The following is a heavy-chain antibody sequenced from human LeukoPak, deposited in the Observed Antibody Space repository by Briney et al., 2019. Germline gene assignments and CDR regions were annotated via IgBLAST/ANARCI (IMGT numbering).Heavy chain of an antibody. V-gene: IGHV1-69*01. Sequence: SVKVSCKASGGAFKGYAINWVRQAPGQGLEWMGGSNPIFGTTSFAPKFQGRVTIAADESTSTAYMELTSLKSEDTAVYYCARGTTVTTAVLVPNDAFDIWGQGTMVTVSS. CDR1: GGAFKGYA. CDR2: SNPIFGTT. J-gene: IGHJ3*02. CDR3: ARGTTVTTAVLVPNDAFDI. D-gene: IGHD4-17*01.